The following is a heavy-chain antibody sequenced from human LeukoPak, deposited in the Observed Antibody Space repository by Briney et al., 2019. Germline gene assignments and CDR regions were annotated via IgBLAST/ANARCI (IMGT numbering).Heavy chain of an antibody. J-gene: IGHJ5*01. CDR2: VNPNSGDT. D-gene: IGHD1-26*01. CDR1: GYTFTGYY. Sequence: GASVKVSCKASGYTFTGYYLLWARQAPGQGLEWMGCVNPNSGDTNYAQKFQGSVTMTRDTSISTVYMELSRLRSDDTAVYYCARASGSYWWFDSWGQGTLVTVSS. CDR3: ARASGSYWWFDS. V-gene: IGHV1-2*02.